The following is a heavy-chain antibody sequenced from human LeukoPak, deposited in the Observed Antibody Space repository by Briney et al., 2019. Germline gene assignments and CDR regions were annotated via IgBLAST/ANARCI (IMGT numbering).Heavy chain of an antibody. CDR2: INPRGGST. CDR1: GYTFTSYY. D-gene: IGHD6-25*01. V-gene: IGHV1-46*01. CDR3: ARVGTAAATADH. Sequence: GASVKVSCKASGYTFTSYYMHWVRRVPGQRPEWMGIINPRGGSTDYAQKFEGRVTMTSDTSTSTVHMELSSLKYDDTAVYFCARVGTAAATADHWGQGTLVTVSS. J-gene: IGHJ4*02.